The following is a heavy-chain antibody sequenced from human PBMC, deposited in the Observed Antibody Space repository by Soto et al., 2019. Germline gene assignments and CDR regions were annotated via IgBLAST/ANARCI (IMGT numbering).Heavy chain of an antibody. D-gene: IGHD1-26*01. CDR1: GGSFSSYA. CDR3: ARARGATEPLYYFDY. CDR2: IIPIFGTA. V-gene: IGHV1-69*13. J-gene: IGHJ4*02. Sequence: SVKVSCKASGGSFSSYAISWVRQAPGQGLEWMGGIIPIFGTANYAQKFQGRVTITADESTSTAYMELSSLRSEDTAVYYCARARGATEPLYYFDYWGQGTLVTVSS.